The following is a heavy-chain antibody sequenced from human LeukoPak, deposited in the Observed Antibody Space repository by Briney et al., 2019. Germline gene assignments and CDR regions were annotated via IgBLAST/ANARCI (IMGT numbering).Heavy chain of an antibody. CDR1: GFTFSSFG. CDR3: ARSGSYYYYYYMDV. D-gene: IGHD1-26*01. Sequence: GGSLRLSCAASGFTFSSFGMHWVRQAPGEGLGWVSYISSSGSTIYYADSVKGRFTISRDNAKNSLYLQMNSLRAEDTAVYYCARSGSYYYYYYMDVWGKGTTVTVSS. CDR2: ISSSGSTI. J-gene: IGHJ6*03. V-gene: IGHV3-48*04.